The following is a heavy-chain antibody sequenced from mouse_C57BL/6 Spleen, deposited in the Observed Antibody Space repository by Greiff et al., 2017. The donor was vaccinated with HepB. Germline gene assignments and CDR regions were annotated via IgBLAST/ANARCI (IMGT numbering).Heavy chain of an antibody. Sequence: QVQLKESGAELARPGASVKLSCKASGYTFTSYGISWVKQRTGQGLEWIGEIYPRSGNTYYNEKFKGKATLTADKSSSTAYMELRSLTSEDSAVYFCARRDYDSNYVDYAMDYWGQGTTLTVSS. CDR1: GYTFTSYG. CDR3: ARRDYDSNYVDYAMDY. CDR2: IYPRSGNT. D-gene: IGHD2-5*01. J-gene: IGHJ2*01. V-gene: IGHV1-81*01.